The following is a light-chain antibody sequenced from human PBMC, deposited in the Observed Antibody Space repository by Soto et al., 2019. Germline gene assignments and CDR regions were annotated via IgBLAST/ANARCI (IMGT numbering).Light chain of an antibody. CDR2: DAS. Sequence: EIVLTQSPATLSLSPGERATLSCRASQSVSSYLAWYQQKPGQAPRLLIYDASNRATGIPARFSGSGSGTDFRLTLSCPEPDDFALHYWQERSHWPLRITFGQGTRLEIK. V-gene: IGKV3-11*01. CDR3: QERSHWPLRIT. J-gene: IGKJ5*01. CDR1: QSVSSY.